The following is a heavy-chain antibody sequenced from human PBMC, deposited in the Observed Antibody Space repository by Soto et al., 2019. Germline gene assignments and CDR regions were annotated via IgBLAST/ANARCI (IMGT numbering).Heavy chain of an antibody. CDR2: ISYSERT. D-gene: IGHD5-18*01. CDR1: HGSISSYY. V-gene: IGHV4-59*01. J-gene: IGHJ4*02. Sequence: SETLSLTCIVTHGSISSYYWSWIRQPPGKGLEWIGSISYSERTNYNPSLKSRVTISVDTSKNQFSLKLSSVTAADTAVYYCARATAMAPWFFDYWGQGTLVTVSS. CDR3: ARATAMAPWFFDY.